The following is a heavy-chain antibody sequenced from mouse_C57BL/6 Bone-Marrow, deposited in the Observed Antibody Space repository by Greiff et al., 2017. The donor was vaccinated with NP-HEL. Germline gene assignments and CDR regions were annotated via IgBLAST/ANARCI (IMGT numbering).Heavy chain of an antibody. J-gene: IGHJ1*03. CDR1: GFTFSDYY. D-gene: IGHD1-1*01. Sequence: GQVVESEGGLVQPGSSMKLSCTASGFTFSDYYMAWVRQVPEKGLEWVANINYDGSSTYYLDSLKSRFIISRDNAKNILYLQMSSLKSEDTATYYCAREGITTVEETYFDVWGTGTTVTVSS. CDR2: INYDGSST. CDR3: AREGITTVEETYFDV. V-gene: IGHV5-16*01.